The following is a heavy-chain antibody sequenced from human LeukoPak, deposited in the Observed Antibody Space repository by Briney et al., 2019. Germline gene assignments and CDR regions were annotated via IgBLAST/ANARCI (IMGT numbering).Heavy chain of an antibody. CDR3: ARGRSGSHLGDY. V-gene: IGHV4-61*02. CDR2: IYASGST. J-gene: IGHJ4*02. CDR1: GGSISIGSYY. D-gene: IGHD1-26*01. Sequence: PSETLSLTCTVSGGSISIGSYYWSWTRQPAGKGLEWIGRIYASGSTNYNPSLKSRVTMSVDTSKNQFSLKLNSVTAADTAVYYCARGRSGSHLGDYWGQGTLVTVSS.